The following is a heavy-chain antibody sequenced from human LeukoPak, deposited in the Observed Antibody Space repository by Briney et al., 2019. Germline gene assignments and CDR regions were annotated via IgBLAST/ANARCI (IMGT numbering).Heavy chain of an antibody. CDR2: IYSGGST. CDR1: GFXVSRNY. J-gene: IGHJ4*02. Sequence: GGSLRLSCGVFGFXVSRNYINWVRQAPGKGLEGVSVIYSGGSTYYAASFKGRFTISRDKSKNTLYLQMDSLRAEDTAVYYCASDGKAVGGGWAGFDYWGQGTLVTVSS. CDR3: ASDGKAVGGGWAGFDY. D-gene: IGHD6-19*01. V-gene: IGHV3-53*01.